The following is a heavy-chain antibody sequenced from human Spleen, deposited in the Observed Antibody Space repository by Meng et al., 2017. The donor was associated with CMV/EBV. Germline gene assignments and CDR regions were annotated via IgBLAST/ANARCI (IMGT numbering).Heavy chain of an antibody. CDR1: RFTVSKHW. CDR3: ARAGITIFGVVITPVDY. D-gene: IGHD3-3*01. J-gene: IGHJ4*02. V-gene: IGHV3-7*01. CDR2: IKQDGSEK. Sequence: GGSLRLSCGACRFTVSKHWMTWVRQAPGKGLEWVANIKQDGSEKYYVDSVKGRFTISRDNAKNSLYLQMNSLRAEDTAVYYCARAGITIFGVVITPVDYWGQGTLVTVSS.